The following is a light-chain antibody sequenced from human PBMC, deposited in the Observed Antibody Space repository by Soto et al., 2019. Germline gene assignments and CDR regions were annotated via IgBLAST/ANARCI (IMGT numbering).Light chain of an antibody. CDR2: LAS. CDR1: QTISNY. CDR3: QQSYGPPIT. Sequence: DIQMTQSPSSLSAFVGDRVTITCRASQTISNYLNWYQQRPGKAPKLLIYLASSLQSGVPSRFGGSGFGTDFTLTISSLQPEDSATYYCQQSYGPPITFAQGTRLEIK. J-gene: IGKJ5*01. V-gene: IGKV1-39*01.